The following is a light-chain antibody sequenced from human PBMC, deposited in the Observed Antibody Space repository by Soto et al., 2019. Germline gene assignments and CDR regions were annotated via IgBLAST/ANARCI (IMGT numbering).Light chain of an antibody. V-gene: IGLV2-14*01. CDR2: DVS. CDR1: SSDVGGYNY. CDR3: SAYTSSSIFSV. J-gene: IGLJ2*01. Sequence: QSALTQPASVSGSPGQSITISCTGTSSDVGGYNYVSWYQQHPGKAPKLMIYDVSNRPSGVSNRFSGSKSGNTASLTISGLQAEDEADYYCSAYTSSSIFSVFGGGTKLTV.